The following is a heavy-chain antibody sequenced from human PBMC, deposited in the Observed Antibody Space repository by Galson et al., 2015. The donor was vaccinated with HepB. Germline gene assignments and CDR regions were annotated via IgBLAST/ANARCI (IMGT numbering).Heavy chain of an antibody. CDR1: GFTFSSYW. J-gene: IGHJ4*02. CDR2: IKQDGSEK. CDR3: ARDYSSGWYGGFDY. D-gene: IGHD6-19*01. V-gene: IGHV3-7*01. Sequence: SLRLSCAASGFTFSSYWMSWVRQAPGKGLEWVANIKQDGSEKYYVDSVKGRFTISRDNAKNSLYLQMNSLRAEDTAVYYCARDYSSGWYGGFDYWGQGTLVTVSS.